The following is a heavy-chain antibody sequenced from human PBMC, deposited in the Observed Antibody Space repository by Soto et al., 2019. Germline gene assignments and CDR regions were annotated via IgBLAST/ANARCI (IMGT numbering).Heavy chain of an antibody. CDR1: GYSISTGFN. J-gene: IGHJ4*02. Sequence: SETLSLTCAVSGYSISTGFNWAWIRQPPGKGLEWIGSIYHNGSTYYNLSLKSRVTISSDASKNQISLTLSSVTAADTAIYYCASQDYDKSVYYFDYWGRGTLVTVSS. CDR2: IYHNGST. CDR3: ASQDYDKSVYYFDY. D-gene: IGHD3-22*01. V-gene: IGHV4-38-2*01.